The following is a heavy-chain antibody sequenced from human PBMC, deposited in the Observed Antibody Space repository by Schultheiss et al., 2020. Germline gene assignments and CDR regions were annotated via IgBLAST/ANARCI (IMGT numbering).Heavy chain of an antibody. Sequence: GGSLRLSCTASGFTFCDYAMSWVRQAPGKGLEWVGFIRSKAYGGTTEYAASVKGRFTISRDDSKSIAYLQMNSLKTEDTAVYYCTRDHDWHSSSWYGGVYYFDYWGQGTLVTVSS. CDR3: TRDHDWHSSSWYGGVYYFDY. CDR1: GFTFCDYA. V-gene: IGHV3-49*04. D-gene: IGHD6-13*01. CDR2: IRSKAYGGTT. J-gene: IGHJ4*02.